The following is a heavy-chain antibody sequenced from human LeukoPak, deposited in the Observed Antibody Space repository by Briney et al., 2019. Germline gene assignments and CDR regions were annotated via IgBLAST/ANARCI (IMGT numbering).Heavy chain of an antibody. J-gene: IGHJ4*02. CDR2: ISASDSRP. V-gene: IGHV3-23*01. D-gene: IGHD5-18*01. Sequence: PGGSLRLSCAASGFTFSSHWMSWVRQAPGKGLEWVSAISASDSRPYYADSVKGRFTISRDNSKNTLYLRLNGLRGEDTAIYYCAKDLSYAFDYWGQGTLVTVSS. CDR1: GFTFSSHW. CDR3: AKDLSYAFDY.